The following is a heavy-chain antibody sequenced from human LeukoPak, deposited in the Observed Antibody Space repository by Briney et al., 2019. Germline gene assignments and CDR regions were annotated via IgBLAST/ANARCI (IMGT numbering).Heavy chain of an antibody. Sequence: GGSLRLSCAASGFTFSDYGMHWVRQAPGKGLEWVAFIGYDVSNKYYADSVKGRFTISRDNSKNTLYLQVNSLRAEDTAVYYCAKDVRGDYAADYWGQGTLVTVSS. D-gene: IGHD4-17*01. CDR1: GFTFSDYG. CDR2: IGYDVSNK. CDR3: AKDVRGDYAADY. V-gene: IGHV3-30*02. J-gene: IGHJ4*02.